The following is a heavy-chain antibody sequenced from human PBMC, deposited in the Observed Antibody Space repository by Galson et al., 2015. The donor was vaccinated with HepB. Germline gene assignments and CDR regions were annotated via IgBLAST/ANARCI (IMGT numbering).Heavy chain of an antibody. CDR1: GFTFTNYA. V-gene: IGHV3-23*01. CDR2: ISATGGST. J-gene: IGHJ4*02. Sequence: SLRLSCAASGFTFTNYAMSWVRQAPGKGLEWVSGISATGGSTYYADSVKGRFTISRDNSRSTLSLQMKSLRADDTAVYHCVQDGPPLAVINRHFNVWGQGTQVTVSS. D-gene: IGHD3-10*01. CDR3: VQDGPPLAVINRHFNV.